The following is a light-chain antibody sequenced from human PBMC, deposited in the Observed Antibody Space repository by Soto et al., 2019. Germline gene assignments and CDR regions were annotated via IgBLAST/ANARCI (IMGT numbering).Light chain of an antibody. CDR3: QQRSDWPPWT. CDR2: DAS. Sequence: EIVLTQSPATLYFSPGEVATLSCRASRSISSCLAWYQQKPGQAPRLLNYDASSRATGIPARFSGSGSGTDFPLTISSREPEDFAVYYCQQRSDWPPWTFGQGPKVEFK. J-gene: IGKJ1*01. V-gene: IGKV3-11*01. CDR1: RSISSC.